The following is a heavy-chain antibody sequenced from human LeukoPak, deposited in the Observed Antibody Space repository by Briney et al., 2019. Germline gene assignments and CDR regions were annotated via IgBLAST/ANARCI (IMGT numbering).Heavy chain of an antibody. CDR3: TRDANWALDY. Sequence: GGSLGLSCAASGFTLSTYGMHWVRQAPGKGLEWLAFIQSDERNKNYADSVKGRFTISRDISKNTLYLQMNSLTSEDTATYYCTRDANWALDYWGQGTPVSVSS. J-gene: IGHJ4*02. D-gene: IGHD7-27*01. V-gene: IGHV3-30*02. CDR2: IQSDERNK. CDR1: GFTLSTYG.